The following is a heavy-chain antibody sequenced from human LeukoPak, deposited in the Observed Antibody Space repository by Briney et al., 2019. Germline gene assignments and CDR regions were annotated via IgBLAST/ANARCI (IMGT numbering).Heavy chain of an antibody. D-gene: IGHD5-18*01. CDR3: ARDCDTARGDAFDF. Sequence: PSETLSLTCTVSGGSISSYYWSWIRQPPGKGLEGIGYIYYSGSTNYNPSLKSRVTISVDTSKNQFSLKLSSVTAADTAVYYCARDCDTARGDAFDFWGQGTMVSVSS. V-gene: IGHV4-59*01. CDR1: GGSISSYY. J-gene: IGHJ3*01. CDR2: IYYSGST.